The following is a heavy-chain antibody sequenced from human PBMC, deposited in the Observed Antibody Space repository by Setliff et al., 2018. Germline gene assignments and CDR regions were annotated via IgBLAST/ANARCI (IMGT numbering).Heavy chain of an antibody. J-gene: IGHJ5*01. V-gene: IGHV3-21*01. CDR1: GFSFSNFA. CDR2: FSSRNDYI. CDR3: ARSPGWIPWFDS. D-gene: IGHD5-18*01. Sequence: PGGSLRLSCEASGFSFSNFAMNWVRQAPGKGLEWVASFSSRNDYIYHADSVKGRFTIARDNAETSLYLQMDSLRVEDTAVYFCARSPGWIPWFDSWGQGTLVTVSS.